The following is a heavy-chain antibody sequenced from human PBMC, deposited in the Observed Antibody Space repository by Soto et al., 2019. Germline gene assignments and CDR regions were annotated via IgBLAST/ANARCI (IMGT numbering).Heavy chain of an antibody. D-gene: IGHD2-2*01. CDR3: AGAGQGVPAAPYYYYYGMGV. CDR1: GGTFSSYA. J-gene: IGHJ6*02. V-gene: IGHV1-69*13. Sequence: SVKVSCKASGGTFSSYAISWVRQAPGQGLEWMGGIIPIFGTANYAQKFQGRVTITADESTSTAYMELSSLRSEDTAVYYCAGAGQGVPAAPYYYYYGMGVWGQGTTVTVSS. CDR2: IIPIFGTA.